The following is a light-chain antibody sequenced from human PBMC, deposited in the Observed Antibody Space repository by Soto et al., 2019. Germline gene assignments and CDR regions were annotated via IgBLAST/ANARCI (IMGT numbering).Light chain of an antibody. CDR2: ENI. CDR3: GVWDTSLNGGL. J-gene: IGLJ2*01. Sequence: QSVLTQPPSVSAAPGQDVTISCSGSTSNIGLNDVAWYQQLPGTAPKLLLYENIKRPSGIPDRFSGSKSGTSATLGITGLQSGDEADYYCGVWDTSLNGGLFGGGTKLTVL. CDR1: TSNIGLND. V-gene: IGLV1-51*02.